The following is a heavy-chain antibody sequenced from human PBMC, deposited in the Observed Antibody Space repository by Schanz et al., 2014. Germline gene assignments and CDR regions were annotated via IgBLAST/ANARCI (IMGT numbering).Heavy chain of an antibody. D-gene: IGHD6-19*01. V-gene: IGHV3-33*06. CDR1: GFTFSKYG. J-gene: IGHJ4*02. CDR3: AKDLPAVAVAPLMTGLYDS. Sequence: QVQLVESGGGVVQPGRSLRLSCAASGFTFSKYGMHWVRQAPGKGLEWVAIIWFDGSNKYYADSVKGRFTISRDNSRNTLHLQMNSLRAEDTAVYHCAKDLPAVAVAPLMTGLYDSWGQGTLVTVSS. CDR2: IWFDGSNK.